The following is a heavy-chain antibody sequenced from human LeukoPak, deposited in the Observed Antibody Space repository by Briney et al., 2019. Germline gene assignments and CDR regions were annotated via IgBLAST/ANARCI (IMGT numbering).Heavy chain of an antibody. Sequence: ASVKVSCKASEYTFINYAINWVRQAPGQGLEWMGWINTNTGNPMYAQGFTGRFVFSLDTSVNTSYLQINSLKAEDTAVYYCARGPYYYDSSGSLNVWRLDHWGQGTLVSVSS. CDR2: INTNTGNP. V-gene: IGHV7-4-1*02. CDR3: ARGPYYYDSSGSLNVWRLDH. CDR1: EYTFINYA. J-gene: IGHJ4*02. D-gene: IGHD3-22*01.